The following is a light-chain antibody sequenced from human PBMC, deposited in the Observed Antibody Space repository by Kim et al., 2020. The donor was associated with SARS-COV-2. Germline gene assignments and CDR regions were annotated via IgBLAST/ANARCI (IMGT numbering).Light chain of an antibody. Sequence: SITTSPTGTCNALCCYNYFSWYQHHPGKAPHLMIYGVTRLPSGVSNRFSSSKSCTTASLTISGLPAEDEADYYCSSYTISHSVVFGGGTQLTVL. CDR3: SSYTISHSVV. CDR2: GVT. CDR1: CNALCCYNY. J-gene: IGLJ2*01. V-gene: IGLV2-14*03.